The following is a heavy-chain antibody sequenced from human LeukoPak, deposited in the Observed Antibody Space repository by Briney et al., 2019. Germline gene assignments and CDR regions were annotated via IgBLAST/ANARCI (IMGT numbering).Heavy chain of an antibody. J-gene: IGHJ4*02. Sequence: GGSLRLSCAASGFTFSSYAMHWVRQAPGKGLEWVAVISYDGSNKYYADSVKGRFTISRDNSKNTLYLQMNSLRAEDTAVYYCARDRYSSSSPFDYWGQGTLVTVSS. D-gene: IGHD6-6*01. CDR1: GFTFSSYA. V-gene: IGHV3-30-3*01. CDR3: ARDRYSSSSPFDY. CDR2: ISYDGSNK.